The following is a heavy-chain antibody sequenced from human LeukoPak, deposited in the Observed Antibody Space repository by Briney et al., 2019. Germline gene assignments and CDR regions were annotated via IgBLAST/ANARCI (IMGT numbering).Heavy chain of an antibody. J-gene: IGHJ6*03. CDR1: GYTFTMYG. V-gene: IGHV7-4-1*02. D-gene: IGHD5-24*01. Sequence: ASVKVSCKASGYTFTMYGITWVRQAPGQGLEWMGWINTNTGNPTYAQGFTGRFVFSLDTSVSTAYLQISSLKAEDTAVYYCARTKPNRRDGYNRTGIYYYYYYMDVWGKGTTVTVSS. CDR2: INTNTGNP. CDR3: ARTKPNRRDGYNRTGIYYYYYYMDV.